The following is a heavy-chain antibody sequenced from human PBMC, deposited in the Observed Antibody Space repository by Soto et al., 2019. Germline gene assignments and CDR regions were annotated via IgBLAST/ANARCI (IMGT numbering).Heavy chain of an antibody. D-gene: IGHD3-9*01. CDR2: IYYRGNA. J-gene: IGHJ4*02. V-gene: IGHV4-39*01. CDR3: ARLEGLATISYYFDF. CDR1: DDSINSDKYY. Sequence: PSETLSLTCSVFDDSINSDKYYWGLIRQPPGKGLEWIGSIYYRGNAYYNPSLQTRVTISLDKSKSQFSLKLNSVTAADSAVYFCARLEGLATISYYFDFWGPGALVTVSS.